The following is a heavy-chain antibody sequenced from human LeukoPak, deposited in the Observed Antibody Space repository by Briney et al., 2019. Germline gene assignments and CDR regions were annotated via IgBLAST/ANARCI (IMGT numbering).Heavy chain of an antibody. D-gene: IGHD4-23*01. V-gene: IGHV4-30-2*01. Sequence: PSETLSLTCAVYGGSFSGYYWSWIRQPPGKGLEWIGYIYHSGSTYYNPSLKSRVTISVDRSKNQFSLKLSSVTAADTAVYYCARADYGGNSDYFDYWGQGTLVTVSS. CDR2: IYHSGST. J-gene: IGHJ4*02. CDR1: GGSFSGYY. CDR3: ARADYGGNSDYFDY.